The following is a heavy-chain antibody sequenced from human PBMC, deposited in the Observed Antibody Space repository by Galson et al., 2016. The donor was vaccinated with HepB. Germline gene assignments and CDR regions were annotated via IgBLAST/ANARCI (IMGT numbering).Heavy chain of an antibody. CDR2: ISDSGTNI. CDR3: ARDVMGTWLYGFDL. D-gene: IGHD5-12*01. V-gene: IGHV3-48*02. Sequence: SLRLSCAASGFTFSPYNMNWVRQTPEKGLEWVSFISDSGTNIHYADSVKGRFTISRDNAENSLFLQMNSLSDEDTAMYYCARDVMGTWLYGFDLWGQGTMVTVSS. CDR1: GFTFSPYN. J-gene: IGHJ3*01.